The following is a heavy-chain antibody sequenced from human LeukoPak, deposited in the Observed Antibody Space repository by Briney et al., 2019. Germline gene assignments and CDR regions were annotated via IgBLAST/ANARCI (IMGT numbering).Heavy chain of an antibody. J-gene: IGHJ3*02. CDR3: ARGLHGAFDI. CDR1: GGSISSSSYY. CDR2: IYYSGST. V-gene: IGHV4-39*07. Sequence: PSETLSLTCTVSGGSISSSSYYWGWIRQPPGKGLEWIGSIYYSGSTYYNPSLKSRVTISVDTSKNQFSLKLSSVTAADTAVYYCARGLHGAFDIWGQGTMVTVSS.